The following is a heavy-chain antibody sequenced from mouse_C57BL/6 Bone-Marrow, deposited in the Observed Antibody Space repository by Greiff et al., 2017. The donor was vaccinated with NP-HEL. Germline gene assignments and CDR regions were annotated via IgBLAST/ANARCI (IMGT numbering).Heavy chain of an antibody. J-gene: IGHJ4*01. CDR1: GFTFTDYY. V-gene: IGHV7-3*01. Sequence: EVQLVESGGGLVQPGGSLSLSCAASGFTFTDYYMSWVRQPPGKALEWLGFIRNKANGYTTEYSASVKGRFTISRDNSQSILYLQMNALRAEDSATYYYTTHTPNSSPYPMHYCCQVTSLTVSS. D-gene: IGHD4-1*02. CDR3: TTHTPNSSPYPMHY. CDR2: IRNKANGYTT.